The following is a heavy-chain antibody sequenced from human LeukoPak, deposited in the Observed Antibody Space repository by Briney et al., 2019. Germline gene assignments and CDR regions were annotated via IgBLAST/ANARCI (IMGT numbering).Heavy chain of an antibody. J-gene: IGHJ3*02. CDR2: IYYSGST. CDR3: ASAGVGASWVWHAFDI. V-gene: IGHV4-59*01. Sequence: SETLSLTCTVSGGSISSYYWSWIRQPLGKGLEWIGYIYYSGSTNYNPSLKSRVTISVDTSKNQFSLKLSSVTAADTAVYYCASAGVGASWVWHAFDIWGQGTMVTVSS. D-gene: IGHD1-26*01. CDR1: GGSISSYY.